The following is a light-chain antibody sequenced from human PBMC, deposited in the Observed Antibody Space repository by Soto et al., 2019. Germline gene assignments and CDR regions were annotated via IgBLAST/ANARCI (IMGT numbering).Light chain of an antibody. J-gene: IGKJ1*01. CDR2: GAS. Sequence: VLTQSAGTLSLSPGERATLSCRASQSVSSSYLAWYQQKPGQAPRLLIYGASSRATGIPDRFSGSGSGTDFTLTISRLEPEDFAVYYCQQYGSSPRTFGQRTKVDIK. CDR1: QSVSSSY. CDR3: QQYGSSPRT. V-gene: IGKV3-20*01.